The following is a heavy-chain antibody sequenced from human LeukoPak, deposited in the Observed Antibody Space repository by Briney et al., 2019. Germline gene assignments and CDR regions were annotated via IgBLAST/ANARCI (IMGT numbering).Heavy chain of an antibody. J-gene: IGHJ4*02. CDR3: WGGGWKKPFDY. D-gene: IGHD2-21*01. CDR2: IIPIFGTA. Sequence: ASVKVSCKASGGTFSSYAISWVRQAPGQGLEWMGGIIPIFGTANYAQKFQGRVTITADESTSTAYMELSSLRSEDAAVYYCWGGGWKKPFDYWGQGTLVTVSS. CDR1: GGTFSSYA. V-gene: IGHV1-69*13.